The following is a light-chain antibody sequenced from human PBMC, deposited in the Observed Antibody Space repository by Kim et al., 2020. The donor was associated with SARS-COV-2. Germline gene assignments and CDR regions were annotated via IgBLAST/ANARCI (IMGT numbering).Light chain of an antibody. Sequence: SSSVGDRVTITVRASQGISKDLAWYQQKPGNAPKLLIFAASALQSGVPTRFSGSGSGTDFTLTISSLQPEDVATDYCQKYNGAPWTFGQGTKLEI. CDR1: QGISKD. V-gene: IGKV1-27*01. CDR3: QKYNGAPWT. CDR2: AAS. J-gene: IGKJ1*01.